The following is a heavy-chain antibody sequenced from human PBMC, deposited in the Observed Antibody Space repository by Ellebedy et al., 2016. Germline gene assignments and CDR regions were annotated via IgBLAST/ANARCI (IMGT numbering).Heavy chain of an antibody. CDR3: ARAYVSLSGVSFNREDAMDV. J-gene: IGHJ6*02. V-gene: IGHV3-11*06. CDR1: GFIFSDYY. Sequence: GGSLRLSCAASGFIFSDYYMNWIRQAPGKGLEWVSYISPNSGYTNYVDSVKGRFTISRDNADNSLYLQMNSLRAEDTAIYYCARAYVSLSGVSFNREDAMDVWGQGTTVTVSS. D-gene: IGHD2-8*01. CDR2: ISPNSGYT.